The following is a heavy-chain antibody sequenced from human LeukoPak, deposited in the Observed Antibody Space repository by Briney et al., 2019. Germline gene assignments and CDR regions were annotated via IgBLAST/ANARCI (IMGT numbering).Heavy chain of an antibody. CDR1: GGSISSYY. Sequence: SETLSLTCTVSGGSISSYYWSWLRQPPGKGLEGLGYIYTSGSTNYNPSLKSRVTISVDTSKNQFSLKLSSVTAADTAVYYCARHSSRYYDFWSGYYRERNWFAPWGQGTLVTVSS. D-gene: IGHD3-3*01. J-gene: IGHJ5*02. CDR3: ARHSSRYYDFWSGYYRERNWFAP. V-gene: IGHV4-4*09. CDR2: IYTSGST.